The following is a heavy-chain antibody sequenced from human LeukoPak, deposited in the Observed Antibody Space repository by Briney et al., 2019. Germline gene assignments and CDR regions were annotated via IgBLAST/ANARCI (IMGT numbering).Heavy chain of an antibody. D-gene: IGHD1-1*01. V-gene: IGHV4-59*08. J-gene: IGHJ4*02. CDR3: ARLNGGY. CDR1: GGSISDYC. CDR2: INYSGST. Sequence: NPSETLSLTSTVSGGSISDYCWSWIRQPPGRGLEWIGYINYSGSTNYNPSLKSRVTISVDTSKNQFSLKVTSVTAADTAVYYCARLNGGYWGQGTLVTVSS.